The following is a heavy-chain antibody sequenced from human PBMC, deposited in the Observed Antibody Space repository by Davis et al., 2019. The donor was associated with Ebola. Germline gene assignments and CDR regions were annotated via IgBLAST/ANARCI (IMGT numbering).Heavy chain of an antibody. D-gene: IGHD1-7*01. J-gene: IGHJ6*02. CDR3: ARGDWNYPYYYYGMDV. CDR2: IYYSGST. V-gene: IGHV4-59*01. Sequence: MPGGSLRLSCTVSGGSISSYYWSWIRQPPGKGLEWIGYIYYSGSTNYNPSLKSRVTISVDTSKNQFSLKLSSVTAADTAVYYCARGDWNYPYYYYGMDVWGQGTTVTVSS. CDR1: GGSISSYY.